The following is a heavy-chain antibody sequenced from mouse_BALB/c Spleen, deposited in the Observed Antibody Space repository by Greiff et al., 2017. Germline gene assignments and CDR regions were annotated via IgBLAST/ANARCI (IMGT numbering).Heavy chain of an antibody. CDR1: GYSFTGYY. CDR3: ARSSTMITTVFAY. Sequence: VQLQQSGPELVKPGASVKISCKASGYSFTGYYMHWVKQSHVKSLEWIGRINPYNGATSYNQNFKDKASLTVDKSSSTAYMELHSLTSEDSAVYYCARSSTMITTVFAYWGQGTLGTVSA. V-gene: IGHV1-31*01. CDR2: INPYNGAT. D-gene: IGHD2-4*01. J-gene: IGHJ3*01.